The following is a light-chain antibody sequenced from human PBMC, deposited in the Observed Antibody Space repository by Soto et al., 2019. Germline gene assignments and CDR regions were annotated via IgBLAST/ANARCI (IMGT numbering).Light chain of an antibody. CDR1: QSISNY. Sequence: DIQLTQSPSSLSASVGYRVSISCRASQSISNYLNWYQQKPGKAPKVLIFAASRLQSGVPSRFSGSGSGTDFTLTISSPQPEDFATYYCQQSYTRTFGQGTKVDIK. CDR2: AAS. V-gene: IGKV1-39*01. CDR3: QQSYTRT. J-gene: IGKJ1*01.